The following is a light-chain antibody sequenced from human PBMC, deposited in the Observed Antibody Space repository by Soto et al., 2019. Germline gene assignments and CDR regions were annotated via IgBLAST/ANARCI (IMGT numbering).Light chain of an antibody. V-gene: IGKV3-20*01. CDR1: QSVDSSY. J-gene: IGKJ2*01. CDR2: GTS. Sequence: ENVLTQSPGTLSLSPGERATLSCRASQSVDSSYLAWYQQKPGQAPRLLIYGTSSRATGIPDRFSGSGCGTDFTLTINSLEPEDLAVYSCQHYGSSIYTFGQGTKLEIK. CDR3: QHYGSSIYT.